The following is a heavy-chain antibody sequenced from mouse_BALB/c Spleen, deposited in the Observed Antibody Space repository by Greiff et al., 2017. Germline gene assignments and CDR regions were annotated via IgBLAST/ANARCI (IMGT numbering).Heavy chain of an antibody. Sequence: EVKLVESGGGLVKPGGSLKLSCAASGFTFSDYYMYWVRQTPEKRLEWVATISDGGSYTYYPDSVKGRFTISRDNAKNNLYLQMSSLKSEDTAMYYCARGGGTTVVNYYAMDYWGQGTSVTVSS. CDR1: GFTFSDYY. CDR2: ISDGGSYT. CDR3: ARGGGTTVVNYYAMDY. D-gene: IGHD1-1*01. V-gene: IGHV5-4*02. J-gene: IGHJ4*01.